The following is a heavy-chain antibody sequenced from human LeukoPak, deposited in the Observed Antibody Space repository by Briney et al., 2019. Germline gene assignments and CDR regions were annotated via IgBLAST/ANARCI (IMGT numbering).Heavy chain of an antibody. CDR2: IIPIFGTA. D-gene: IGHD3-16*02. Sequence: SVKVSCKASGGTFSSYAISWVRQAPGQGLEWMGGIIPIFGTASYAQKFQGRVTITADESTSTAYMELSSLRSEDTAVYYCARGDGGMITFGGVIADNWGQGTLVTVSS. CDR1: GGTFSSYA. CDR3: ARGDGGMITFGGVIADN. J-gene: IGHJ4*02. V-gene: IGHV1-69*13.